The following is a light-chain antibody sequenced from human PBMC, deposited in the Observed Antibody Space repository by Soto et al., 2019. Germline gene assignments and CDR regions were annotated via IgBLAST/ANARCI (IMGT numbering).Light chain of an antibody. Sequence: DIQMTQSPSTLSASVGDRVTIPCRASQSISSWLAWYQQKPGKAPKLLMYKASTLESGVPSRFSGSGSGTEFTLTIRSLQPDDFATYYCQQYNSFPYTFSQGTRLEMK. J-gene: IGKJ2*01. V-gene: IGKV1-5*03. CDR3: QQYNSFPYT. CDR1: QSISSW. CDR2: KAS.